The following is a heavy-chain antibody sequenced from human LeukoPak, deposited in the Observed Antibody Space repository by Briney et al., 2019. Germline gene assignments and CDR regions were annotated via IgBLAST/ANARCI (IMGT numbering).Heavy chain of an antibody. CDR2: IIPILGLS. CDR1: GYTFTDYY. Sequence: SVKVSCKASGYTFTDYYIHWVRQAPGQGLEWVGRIIPILGLSYTAQKFQGRITITADTSTSTAYMEVSSLTSEDTAIYYCAKKMVPAAYYGLDVWGQGTTVTVSS. J-gene: IGHJ6*02. D-gene: IGHD2-2*01. CDR3: AKKMVPAAYYGLDV. V-gene: IGHV1-69*02.